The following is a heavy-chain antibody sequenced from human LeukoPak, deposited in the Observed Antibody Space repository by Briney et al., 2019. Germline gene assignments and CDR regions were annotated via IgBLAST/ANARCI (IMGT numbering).Heavy chain of an antibody. CDR3: ARDSMVYAISPRTPHFDY. Sequence: GGSLRLSCAASGFTFSSYWMSWVRQAPGKGLEWVANIKQDGSEKYYVDSVKGRFTISRDNAKNSLYLQMNSLRAEDTAVYHCARDSMVYAISPRTPHFDYWGQGTLVTVSS. CDR1: GFTFSSYW. J-gene: IGHJ4*02. CDR2: IKQDGSEK. V-gene: IGHV3-7*01. D-gene: IGHD2-8*01.